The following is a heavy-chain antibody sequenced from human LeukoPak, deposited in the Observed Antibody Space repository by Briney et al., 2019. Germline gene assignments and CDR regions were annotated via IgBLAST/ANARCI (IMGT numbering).Heavy chain of an antibody. CDR2: MYHSGST. V-gene: IGHV4-38-2*02. Sequence: SETLSLTCTVSGYSISSGYYWGWIRQPPGKGLEWIGTMYHSGSTNYNPSLKSRVTISVDTSKNQFSLKLSSVTAADTAVYFCARGFRGDNFDYWGQGTLVTVSS. CDR1: GYSISSGYY. D-gene: IGHD7-27*01. J-gene: IGHJ4*02. CDR3: ARGFRGDNFDY.